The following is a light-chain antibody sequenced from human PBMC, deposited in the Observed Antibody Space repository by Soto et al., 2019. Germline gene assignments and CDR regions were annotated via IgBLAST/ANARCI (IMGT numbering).Light chain of an antibody. Sequence: EIVMTQSPATLSVSPGERATLSCRASQSVSSNLAWYRQKPGQAPRLLFYGTSTRATGIPARFSGSGSGTEFTLTISSLQSEDFAVYYCQQYSTWPITFGQGTRLEIK. V-gene: IGKV3-15*01. CDR1: QSVSSN. J-gene: IGKJ5*01. CDR2: GTS. CDR3: QQYSTWPIT.